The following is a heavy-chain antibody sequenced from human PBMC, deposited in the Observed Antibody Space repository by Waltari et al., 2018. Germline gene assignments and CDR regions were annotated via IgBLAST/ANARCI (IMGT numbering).Heavy chain of an antibody. V-gene: IGHV3-48*02. CDR3: TPLDY. J-gene: IGHJ4*02. CDR2: ISTGGSTI. CDR1: GFGFSNFS. Sequence: EVQLIESGGALVQPGGSLRPSCAASGFGFSNFSMNWVRQAPGKGLEWIAYISTGGSTIYYADSVKGRFTISRDNAKNSLYLQMNGLTDEDTAIYYCTPLDYWGRGALVTVSS.